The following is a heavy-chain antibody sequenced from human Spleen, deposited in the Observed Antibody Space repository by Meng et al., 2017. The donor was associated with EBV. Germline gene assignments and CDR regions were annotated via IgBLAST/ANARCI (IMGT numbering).Heavy chain of an antibody. Sequence: VQLRQWGAGLLKPSETLSLTCAVFGGSFSGYYWGWIRQPQGKGLEWIGEINHSGSTKYNPSLKSRVTISVDTSKNQFSLKLSSVTAADTAVYFCARVPLESSSSGWFDPWGQGTLVTVSS. CDR3: ARVPLESSSSGWFDP. CDR1: GGSFSGYY. J-gene: IGHJ5*02. D-gene: IGHD6-13*01. V-gene: IGHV4-34*01. CDR2: INHSGST.